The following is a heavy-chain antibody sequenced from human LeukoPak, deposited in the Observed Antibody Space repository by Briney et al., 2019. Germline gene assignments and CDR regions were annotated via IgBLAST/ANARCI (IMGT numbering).Heavy chain of an antibody. J-gene: IGHJ4*02. D-gene: IGHD1-26*01. CDR3: ARAGAFGYSGSYYRFDY. CDR1: GGSFSSYA. CDR2: IIPIFVTA. Sequence: SVKVSCRASGGSFSSYAISWVRQAPGQGLEWMGGIIPIFVTANYAQKFQGRVTITADESTSTAYMELSSLRSEDTAVYYCARAGAFGYSGSYYRFDYWGQGTLVTVSS. V-gene: IGHV1-69*13.